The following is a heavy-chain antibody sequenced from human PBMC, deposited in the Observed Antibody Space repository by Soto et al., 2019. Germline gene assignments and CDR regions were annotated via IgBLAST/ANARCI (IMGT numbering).Heavy chain of an antibody. Sequence: SETLSLTCAVYGGSFSGYYLSWIRQPPGKGLEWIGEINHSGSTNYNPSLKSRVTISVDTSKNQFSLKLSSVTAADTAVYYCARGGGSGGSDAFDIWGQGTMVTVSS. CDR2: INHSGST. CDR3: ARGGGSGGSDAFDI. V-gene: IGHV4-34*01. D-gene: IGHD2-15*01. J-gene: IGHJ3*02. CDR1: GGSFSGYY.